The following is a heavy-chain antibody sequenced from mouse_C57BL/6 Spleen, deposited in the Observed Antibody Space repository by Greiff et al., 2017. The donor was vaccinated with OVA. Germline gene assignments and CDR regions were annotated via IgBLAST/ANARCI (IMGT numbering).Heavy chain of an antibody. CDR1: GYTFTDYY. J-gene: IGHJ3*01. Sequence: EVQLQQSGPELVKPGASVKISCKASGYTFTDYYMNWVKQSHGKSLEWIGDINPNNGGTSYNQKFKGKATLTVDKSSSTAYMELRSLTSEDSAVYYCASSVYGYDWFAYWGQGTLVTVSA. CDR3: ASSVYGYDWFAY. CDR2: INPNNGGT. D-gene: IGHD2-2*01. V-gene: IGHV1-26*01.